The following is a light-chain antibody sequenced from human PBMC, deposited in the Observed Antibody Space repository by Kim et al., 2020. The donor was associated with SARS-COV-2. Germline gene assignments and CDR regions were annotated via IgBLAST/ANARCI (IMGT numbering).Light chain of an antibody. CDR1: SLRSYY. Sequence: SSELTQDPAVSVALGQTVRITCQGDSLRSYYANWYQQKPGPAPVLVMYDKNNRPSGIPDRFSGSNSGNTAFLTITGAQAADAADYYCASRDRASTGNHYV. J-gene: IGLJ1*01. CDR2: DKN. CDR3: ASRDRASTGNHYV. V-gene: IGLV3-19*01.